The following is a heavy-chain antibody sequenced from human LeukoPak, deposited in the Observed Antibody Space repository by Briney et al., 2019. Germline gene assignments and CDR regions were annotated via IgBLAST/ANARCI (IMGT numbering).Heavy chain of an antibody. Sequence: GGSLRLSCAASGFTFSGYGMQWVRQAPGKGLEWVALISYDGSNKHYADSMKGRFTISRDNSKNTLYLRMDSLRVEDTAVYYCAKDGPGSWFGEATWGQGSLVTVSS. V-gene: IGHV3-30*18. CDR1: GFTFSGYG. CDR3: AKDGPGSWFGEAT. J-gene: IGHJ5*02. D-gene: IGHD6-13*01. CDR2: ISYDGSNK.